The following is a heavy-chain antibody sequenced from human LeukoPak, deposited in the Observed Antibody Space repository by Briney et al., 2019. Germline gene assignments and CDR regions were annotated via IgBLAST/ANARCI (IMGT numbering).Heavy chain of an antibody. Sequence: GESLKISCKGSGYSFTNYWIGWVRQMPGKGLEWMGIIYADDSDTRYSPSFEGQVTISPDKSISTAYLQWSSLKASDSAMYYCARLPSRSSPFEYWGQGTLVTVSS. V-gene: IGHV5-51*01. CDR1: GYSFTNYW. CDR3: ARLPSRSSPFEY. CDR2: IYADDSDT. J-gene: IGHJ4*02. D-gene: IGHD6-6*01.